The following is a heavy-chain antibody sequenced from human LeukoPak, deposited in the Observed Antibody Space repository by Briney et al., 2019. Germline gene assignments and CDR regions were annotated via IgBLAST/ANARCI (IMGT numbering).Heavy chain of an antibody. J-gene: IGHJ4*02. V-gene: IGHV3-23*01. CDR2: ISGSCGST. CDR1: GFTFSSYA. Sequence: PGGSLRLSCAASGFTFSSYAMSWVRQAPGKGLECVSAISGSCGSTYYADSVKGRFTISRDNSKNTLYLQMNSLRAEDTAVYYCAKGYDSSGYYWFFFDYWGQGTLVTVSS. D-gene: IGHD3-22*01. CDR3: AKGYDSSGYYWFFFDY.